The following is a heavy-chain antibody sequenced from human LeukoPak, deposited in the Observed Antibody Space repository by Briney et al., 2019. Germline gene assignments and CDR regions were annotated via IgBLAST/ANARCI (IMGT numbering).Heavy chain of an antibody. CDR1: GFTFSSYA. Sequence: GRSLRLSCAASGFTFSSYAMHWVRQAPGKGLEWVAVISYDGSNKYYADSVKGRFTISRDNSKNTLYLQMNSLRAEDTAVYYCATFMTTVTTYFDYWGQGTLVTVSS. J-gene: IGHJ4*02. D-gene: IGHD4-17*01. V-gene: IGHV3-30*04. CDR2: ISYDGSNK. CDR3: ATFMTTVTTYFDY.